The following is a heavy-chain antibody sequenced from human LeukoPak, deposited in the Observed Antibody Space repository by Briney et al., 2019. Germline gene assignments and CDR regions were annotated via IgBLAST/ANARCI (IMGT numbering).Heavy chain of an antibody. D-gene: IGHD2-2*02. CDR3: AKDPIVVVPAAILDDAFDI. V-gene: IGHV3-23*01. CDR2: ISGSGGST. Sequence: QTGGSLRLSCAASGFTLSSYAMSWVRQAPGKGLEWVSAISGSGGSTYYADSVKGRFTISRDNSKNTLYLQMNSLRAEDTAVYYCAKDPIVVVPAAILDDAFDIWGQGTMVTVSS. J-gene: IGHJ3*02. CDR1: GFTLSSYA.